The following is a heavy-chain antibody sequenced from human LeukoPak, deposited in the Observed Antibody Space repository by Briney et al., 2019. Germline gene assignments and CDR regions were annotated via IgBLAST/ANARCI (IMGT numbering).Heavy chain of an antibody. CDR1: GGSISSYY. D-gene: IGHD2-15*01. V-gene: IGHV4-4*07. CDR3: ARDGGYCSGGSCYSPTFDI. J-gene: IGHJ3*02. Sequence: SETLSLTCTVSGGSISSYYWSWIRQPAGKGLEWIGRIYTSGSTNCNPSLKSRVTMSVDTSKNHFSLKLSSVTAADTAVYYCARDGGYCSGGSCYSPTFDIWGQGTMVTVSS. CDR2: IYTSGST.